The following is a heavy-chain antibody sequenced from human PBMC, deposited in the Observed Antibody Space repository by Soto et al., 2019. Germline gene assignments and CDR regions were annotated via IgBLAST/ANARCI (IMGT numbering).Heavy chain of an antibody. D-gene: IGHD3-10*01. CDR2: FFIGGNT. CDR3: ARRHGLDSDAYY. CDR1: GGSISRTTYY. Sequence: PSETLSLTCSVSGGSITGGSISRTTYYWGWMRQPPGKGLEWIASFFIGGNTYYNPSLKSRVTTSVDTSKNQFSLKLSSVSVAYLAVYFCARRHGLDSDAYYWGPGILVTVAS. J-gene: IGHJ4*02. V-gene: IGHV4-39*01.